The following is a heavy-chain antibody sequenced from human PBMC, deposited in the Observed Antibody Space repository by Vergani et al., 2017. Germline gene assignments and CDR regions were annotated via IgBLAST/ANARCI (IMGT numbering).Heavy chain of an antibody. Sequence: QVQLVQSGAEVKKPGSSVKVSCKASGGTFSSYAISWVQQAPGQGLEWMGGIIPIFGTANYAQKFQGRVTITADESTSTAYMELSSLRSEDTAVYYCAREPTSPAWGHDGFDYWGQGTLVTVSS. J-gene: IGHJ4*02. CDR2: IIPIFGTA. CDR1: GGTFSSYA. D-gene: IGHD3-16*01. V-gene: IGHV1-69*01. CDR3: AREPTSPAWGHDGFDY.